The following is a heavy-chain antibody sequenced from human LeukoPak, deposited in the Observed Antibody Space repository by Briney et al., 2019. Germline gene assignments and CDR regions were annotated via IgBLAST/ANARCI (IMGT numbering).Heavy chain of an antibody. CDR2: IYYSGST. V-gene: IGHV4-39*01. J-gene: IGHJ5*02. D-gene: IGHD3-10*01. CDR3: ARHVDPYYYGSGSYSWFDP. CDR1: GGSISSSSYY. Sequence: PSQTLSLTCTVSGGSISSSSYYWGWIRQPPGKGLEWIRSIYYSGSTYYNPSLKSRVTISVDTSKNQFSLKLSSVTAADTAVYYCARHVDPYYYGSGSYSWFDPWGQGTLVTVSS.